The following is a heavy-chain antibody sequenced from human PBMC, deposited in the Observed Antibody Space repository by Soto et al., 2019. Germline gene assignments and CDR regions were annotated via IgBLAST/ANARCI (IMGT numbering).Heavy chain of an antibody. V-gene: IGHV3-23*01. CDR3: AKDVLVVRGWFDP. CDR1: GFTFSNYA. D-gene: IGHD2-15*01. Sequence: GGSLRLSCAASGFTFSNYAMSWVRQASGKGLEWVSSISGNGGSTYYVDSVKGRFTISRDNSKNTLYLQMNSLRAEDTAVYYCAKDVLVVRGWFDPRGQRTPVTVSS. J-gene: IGHJ5*02. CDR2: ISGNGGST.